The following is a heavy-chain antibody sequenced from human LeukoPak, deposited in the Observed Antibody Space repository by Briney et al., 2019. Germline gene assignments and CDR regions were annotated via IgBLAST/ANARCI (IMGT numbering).Heavy chain of an antibody. J-gene: IGHJ4*02. CDR3: ASGPYDILTGKMKNVDY. V-gene: IGHV3-7*01. D-gene: IGHD3-9*01. CDR2: IKQDGSEK. CDR1: GFTFSSYW. Sequence: GGSLRLSCAASGFTFSSYWMSWVRQAPGKGLEWVANIKQDGSEKYYVDSVKGRFTISRDNAKNSLYLQMNSLRAEDTAVYYCASGPYDILTGKMKNVDYWGQGTLVTVSS.